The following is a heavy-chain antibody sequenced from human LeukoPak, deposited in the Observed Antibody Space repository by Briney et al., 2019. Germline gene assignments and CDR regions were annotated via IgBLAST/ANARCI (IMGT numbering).Heavy chain of an antibody. D-gene: IGHD5-12*01. Sequence: SETLSLTCPVSGGSVSSSRYYWGWIRQPPGKGLEWIGYIYYSGSTNYNPSLKSRVTISVDTSKNQFSLKLSSVTAADTAVYYCARWQNGLAFDIWGQGTMVTVSS. CDR2: IYYSGST. V-gene: IGHV4-61*01. CDR3: ARWQNGLAFDI. J-gene: IGHJ3*02. CDR1: GGSVSSSRYY.